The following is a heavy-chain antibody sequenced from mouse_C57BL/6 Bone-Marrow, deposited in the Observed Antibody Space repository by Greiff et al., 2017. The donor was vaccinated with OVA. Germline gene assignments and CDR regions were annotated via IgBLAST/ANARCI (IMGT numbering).Heavy chain of an antibody. Sequence: VKLQESGPELVKPGASVKISCKASGYAFSSSWMNWVKQRPGKGLEWIGRIYPGDGDTNYNGKFKGKATLTADKSSSTAYMQLSSLTSEDSAVYFCARNYGSSDWYFDVWGTGTTVTVSS. CDR3: ARNYGSSDWYFDV. CDR1: GYAFSSSW. V-gene: IGHV1-82*01. D-gene: IGHD1-1*01. J-gene: IGHJ1*03. CDR2: IYPGDGDT.